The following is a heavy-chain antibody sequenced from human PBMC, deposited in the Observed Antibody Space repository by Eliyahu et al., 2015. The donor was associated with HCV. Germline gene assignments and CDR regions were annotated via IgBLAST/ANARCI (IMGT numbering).Heavy chain of an antibody. CDR2: IYYSGST. V-gene: IGHV4-39*01. CDR3: ARLRPSIVVVPAAALGIFDY. Sequence: QLQLQESGPGLVKPSXTLSLTCXVXGXSISXSSYXWGWXRXPPGKGLEWIGSIYYSGSTYYNPSLKSRVTISVDTSKNQFSLKLSSVTAADTAVYYCARLRPSIVVVPAAALGIFDYWGQGTLVTVSS. D-gene: IGHD2-2*01. CDR1: GXSISXSSYX. J-gene: IGHJ4*02.